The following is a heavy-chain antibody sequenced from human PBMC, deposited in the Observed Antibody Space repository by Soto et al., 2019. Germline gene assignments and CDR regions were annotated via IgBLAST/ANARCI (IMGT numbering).Heavy chain of an antibody. CDR3: ARDQLEGNWFDP. CDR1: GGSISSGGYS. J-gene: IGHJ5*02. CDR2: IYHSGST. V-gene: IGHV4-30-2*01. D-gene: IGHD1-1*01. Sequence: QLQLQESGSGLVRPSQTLSLTCAVSGGSISSGGYSWNWIRQPPGKGLEWIGYIYHSGSTLYNPSLKSRVXXXVHXSKNQFPLKLSSVTAADTAVYYCARDQLEGNWFDPWGQGTLVTVSS.